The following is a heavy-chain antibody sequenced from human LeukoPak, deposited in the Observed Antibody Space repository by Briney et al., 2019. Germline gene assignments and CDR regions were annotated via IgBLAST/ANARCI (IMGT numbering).Heavy chain of an antibody. D-gene: IGHD1-26*01. Sequence: SVKVSCKASGGTFNSYAISWVRQAPGQGLERMVGIIPIFGTTNYAQKFQGRVTITTDGSSSTAYMEMSSLRSADTAVYYCARALVQPSGAFDIWGQGAMVTVSS. CDR3: ARALVQPSGAFDI. CDR1: GGTFNSYA. J-gene: IGHJ3*02. V-gene: IGHV1-69*05. CDR2: IIPIFGTT.